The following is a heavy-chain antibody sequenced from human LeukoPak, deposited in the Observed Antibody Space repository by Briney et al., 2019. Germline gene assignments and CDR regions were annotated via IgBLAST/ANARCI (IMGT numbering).Heavy chain of an antibody. Sequence: PSETLSLTCAVSGGSISSGGYSWSWIRQPPGKGLEWIGYIYHSGSTYYNPSLKSRVTISVDRSKNQFSLKLSSVTAADAAVYYCARGITMVRGVDFNWFDPWGQGTLVTVSS. CDR1: GGSISSGGYS. J-gene: IGHJ5*02. CDR3: ARGITMVRGVDFNWFDP. V-gene: IGHV4-30-2*01. CDR2: IYHSGST. D-gene: IGHD3-10*01.